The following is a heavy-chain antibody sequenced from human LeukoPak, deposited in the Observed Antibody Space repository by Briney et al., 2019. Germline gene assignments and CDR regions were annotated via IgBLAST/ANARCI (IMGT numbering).Heavy chain of an antibody. CDR2: ISAYNGNT. Sequence: ASVKVSCKASGYTFTSYGISWVRQAPGQGLEWMGWISAYNGNTNYAQKLQGRVTMTTDTSTSTAYMELRSLRSDDTAVYYCARPRIAAAGTDYFDYWGQGTLVTVSS. CDR3: ARPRIAAAGTDYFDY. J-gene: IGHJ4*02. D-gene: IGHD6-13*01. CDR1: GYTFTSYG. V-gene: IGHV1-18*01.